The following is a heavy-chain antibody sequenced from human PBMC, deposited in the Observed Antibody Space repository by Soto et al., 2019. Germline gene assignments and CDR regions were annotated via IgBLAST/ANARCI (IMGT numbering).Heavy chain of an antibody. CDR1: GYSLSNYG. D-gene: IGHD4-17*01. V-gene: IGHV1-69*04. CDR3: AKDQGYGDYTYYYGMDV. J-gene: IGHJ6*02. Sequence: GASVKVSCKASGYSLSNYGISWVREAPGQGLEWMGRIIPILGIANYAQKFQGRVTITADKSTSTAYMELSSLRSEDTAVYYCAKDQGYGDYTYYYGMDVWGQGTTVTVSS. CDR2: IIPILGIA.